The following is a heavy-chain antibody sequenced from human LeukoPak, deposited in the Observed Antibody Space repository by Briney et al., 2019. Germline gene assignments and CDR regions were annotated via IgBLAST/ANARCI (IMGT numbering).Heavy chain of an antibody. CDR2: IYYRGTT. CDR1: GASLSTSSYY. V-gene: IGHV4-39*01. J-gene: IGHJ5*01. Sequence: SETLSLTCDVSGASLSTSSYYWAWIRQSPGKGLEWIGDIYYRGTTHYNPSLESRVTLSVDTSKNQFSLRLTSMTAADTAVYYCARLGGVTTRWFDPWGQGTLVTVSS. CDR3: ARLGGVTTRWFDP. D-gene: IGHD4-17*01.